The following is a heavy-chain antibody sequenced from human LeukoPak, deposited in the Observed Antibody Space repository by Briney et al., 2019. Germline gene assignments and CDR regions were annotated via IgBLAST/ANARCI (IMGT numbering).Heavy chain of an antibody. D-gene: IGHD5-12*01. V-gene: IGHV3-11*01. CDR1: GFTFSDYY. CDR2: ITSSGDDI. J-gene: IGHJ4*02. CDR3: ASDIVATSGDF. Sequence: AGGSLRLSCAASGFTFSDYYMSWIRQAPGKGQEWVAYITSSGDDIYYADSVKGRFTISRDNAKNALFLRMSSLRVEDTATYYCASDIVATSGDFWGQGTLVSVSS.